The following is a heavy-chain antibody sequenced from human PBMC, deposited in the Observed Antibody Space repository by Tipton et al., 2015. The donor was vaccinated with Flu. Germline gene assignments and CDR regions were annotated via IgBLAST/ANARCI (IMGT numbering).Heavy chain of an antibody. Sequence: QVQLVQSGAEVQKPGASLKLSCKASGYTFTSYHIHWVRQAPGQGLEWIGIIHPYNGNTEYAQKFLGRVTMTRDTSTSTVYMQLNSLTSEDTAVYYCAREWPGQCYFDYWGQGTLVTVSS. J-gene: IGHJ4*02. CDR2: IHPYNGNT. V-gene: IGHV1-46*01. CDR1: GYTFTSYH. D-gene: IGHD5-12*01. CDR3: AREWPGQCYFDY.